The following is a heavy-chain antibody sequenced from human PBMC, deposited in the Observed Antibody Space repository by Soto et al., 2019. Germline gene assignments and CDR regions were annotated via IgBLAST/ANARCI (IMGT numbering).Heavy chain of an antibody. D-gene: IGHD2-8*02. Sequence: QVQLVQSGAEVKKPGSSVKVSCKSSGGTFNSFLVSWVRQAPGQGLEWMGGIVPLFGTIEYAQKFQGRVILTADRSASTAYMELRSLRSDDTALYYSVVRDEQYGVFTGNDETSFDYWGQGTLITVSS. V-gene: IGHV1-69*06. CDR2: IVPLFGTI. CDR1: GGTFNSFL. J-gene: IGHJ4*02. CDR3: VVRDEQYGVFTGNDETSFDY.